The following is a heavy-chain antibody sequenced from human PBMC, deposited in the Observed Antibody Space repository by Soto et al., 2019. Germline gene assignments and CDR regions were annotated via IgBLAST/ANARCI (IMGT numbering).Heavy chain of an antibody. Sequence: QVQLVQSGAEVKKPGSSVKVSCKASGGTFSSYAISWVRQAPGQGLEWMGGIIPIFGTANYAQKFQGRVTITADESTSTAYMELSSLRSEDTAVYYCARADPYYDILTGPFWAFDYWGQGTLVTVSS. CDR3: ARADPYYDILTGPFWAFDY. CDR2: IIPIFGTA. D-gene: IGHD3-9*01. V-gene: IGHV1-69*01. CDR1: GGTFSSYA. J-gene: IGHJ4*02.